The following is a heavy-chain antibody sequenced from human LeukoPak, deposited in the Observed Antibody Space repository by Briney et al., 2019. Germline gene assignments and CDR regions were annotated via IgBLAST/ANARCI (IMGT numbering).Heavy chain of an antibody. CDR1: GYSFTSYW. D-gene: IGHD3-9*01. J-gene: IGHJ5*02. V-gene: IGHV5-51*01. CDR2: IYPGDSDT. CDR3: ARLSDILTGYGGFDP. Sequence: GESLKISYKGSGYSFTSYWIGWVRQMPGKGLEWMGIIYPGDSDTRYSPSFQGQVTISADKSISTAYLQWSSLKASDTAMYYCARLSDILTGYGGFDPWGQGTLVTVSS.